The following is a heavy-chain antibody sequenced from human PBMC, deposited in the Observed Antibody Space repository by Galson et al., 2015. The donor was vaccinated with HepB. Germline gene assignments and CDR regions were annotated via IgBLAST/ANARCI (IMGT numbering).Heavy chain of an antibody. J-gene: IGHJ5*02. V-gene: IGHV4-30-2*01. Sequence: TLSLTCAVSGGSISSGGYSWSWIRQPPGKGLEWIGYIYHSGSTYYNPSLKSRVTIPVDRSKNQFSLKLSSVTAADTAVYYCARAYYYGSSGYRPPFDPWGQGTLVTVSS. CDR1: GGSISSGGYS. CDR2: IYHSGST. D-gene: IGHD3-22*01. CDR3: ARAYYYGSSGYRPPFDP.